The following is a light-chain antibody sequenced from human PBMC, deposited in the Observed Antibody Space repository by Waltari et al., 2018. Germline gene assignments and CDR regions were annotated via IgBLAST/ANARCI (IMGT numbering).Light chain of an antibody. V-gene: IGKV3D-20*02. Sequence: EFALTQSPGTLSLSPGERASLSCRASQRVNSNYLAWYQQKPGQAPRLLIYGASNRATGIPDRFSGSGSGTDFTLTISRLDPEDFGVYYCQQRSDWLTFGGGTKVEI. CDR2: GAS. CDR1: QRVNSNY. CDR3: QQRSDWLT. J-gene: IGKJ4*01.